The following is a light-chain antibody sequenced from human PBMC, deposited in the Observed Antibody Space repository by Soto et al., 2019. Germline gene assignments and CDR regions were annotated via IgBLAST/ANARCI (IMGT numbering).Light chain of an antibody. CDR1: QSVSSSY. Sequence: EIVLTQSPGTLSLSPGERATLSCRASQSVSSSYLAWYQQKPGQAPRLLIYAASTRATGIPARFSGSGSGTEFTLTISSLQSEDFAVYYCQQYTEWPLTFGGGTKVDI. J-gene: IGKJ4*01. CDR3: QQYTEWPLT. CDR2: AAS. V-gene: IGKV3-15*01.